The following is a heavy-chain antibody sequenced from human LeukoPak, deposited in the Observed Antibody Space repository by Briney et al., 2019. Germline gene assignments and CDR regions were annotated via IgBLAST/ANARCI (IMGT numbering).Heavy chain of an antibody. CDR1: GGSFSGYY. CDR3: ARMGEYFDWLLLAY. CDR2: INHSGST. D-gene: IGHD3-9*01. J-gene: IGHJ4*02. Sequence: PSETLSLTCAVYGGSFSGYYWSWIRQPPGKGLEWIGEINHSGSTNYNPSLKSRVTISVDTSKNQFSLKLSSVTAADTAVYYCARMGEYFDWLLLAYWGQGTLVTVSS. V-gene: IGHV4-34*01.